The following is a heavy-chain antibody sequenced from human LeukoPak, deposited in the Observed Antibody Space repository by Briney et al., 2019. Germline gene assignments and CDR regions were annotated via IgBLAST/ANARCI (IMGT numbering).Heavy chain of an antibody. CDR1: GGSISSGDYY. V-gene: IGHV4-30-4*01. D-gene: IGHD1-26*01. CDR3: ARESTRGSYSKAFDY. CDR2: IYYSGST. J-gene: IGHJ4*02. Sequence: SQTLSLTCTVSGGSISSGDYYWSWIRQPPGKGLEWIGYIYYSGSTYYNPSLKSRVTISVDTSKNQFSLKLSSVTAADTAVYYCARESTRGSYSKAFDYWGQGTLVTVSS.